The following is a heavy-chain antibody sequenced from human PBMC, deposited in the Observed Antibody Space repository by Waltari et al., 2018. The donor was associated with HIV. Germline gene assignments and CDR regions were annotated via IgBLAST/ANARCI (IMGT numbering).Heavy chain of an antibody. CDR2: ISYGATP. D-gene: IGHD1-7*01. J-gene: IGHJ5*02. CDR1: GDSINSNKYL. CDR3: ARRAHRAAGTEGWLHP. V-gene: IGHV4-30-4*01. Sequence: QVQLQESGPGLVKPSQTLSLTCSVSGDSINSNKYLWSWVRQPPGKGLEWIAHISYGATPFYSPTLKSRITLSMDNSNNRIARRLDSVTAADTAVYYCARRAHRAAGTEGWLHPWGQGNLVTVSS.